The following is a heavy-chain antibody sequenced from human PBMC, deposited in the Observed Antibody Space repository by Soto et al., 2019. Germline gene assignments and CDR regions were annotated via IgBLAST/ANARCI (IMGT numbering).Heavy chain of an antibody. J-gene: IGHJ3*02. Sequence: QLRLQESGSGLVKPSQTLALTCVVSGGSISSGDYSWSWIRQPTEKGLEWIGYIYRSGSTYYNPSLKSRVTISVDRSKNQFSLKLSSVTAADTAVYYCARAYSSSWPNAFDIWGQGTMVTVSS. CDR2: IYRSGST. CDR1: GGSISSGDYS. CDR3: ARAYSSSWPNAFDI. V-gene: IGHV4-30-2*01. D-gene: IGHD6-13*01.